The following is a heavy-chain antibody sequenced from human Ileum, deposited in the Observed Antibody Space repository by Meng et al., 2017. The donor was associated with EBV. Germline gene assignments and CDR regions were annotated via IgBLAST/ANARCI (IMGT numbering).Heavy chain of an antibody. D-gene: IGHD3-9*01. CDR1: CRAVISNNW. J-gene: IGHJ4*02. CDR2: IFHIGST. V-gene: IGHV4-4*02. Sequence: PALCHLARMLSLNCVLLCRAVISNNWWSWVLQPPGKGLEWIGEIFHIGSTNNSPSLKSRVTISVDNSKNQFSLSLTSVTAADTAIYYCAKVSLTGTFYDHWGQGILVTVSS. CDR3: AKVSLTGTFYDH.